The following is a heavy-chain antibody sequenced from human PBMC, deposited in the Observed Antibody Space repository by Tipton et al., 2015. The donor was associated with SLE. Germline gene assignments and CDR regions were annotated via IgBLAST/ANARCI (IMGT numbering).Heavy chain of an antibody. D-gene: IGHD7-27*01. V-gene: IGHV4-59*08. CDR1: GGSVSSYY. J-gene: IGHJ4*02. CDR2: MYYTGNS. Sequence: TLSLTCTVSGGSVSSYYWGWIRQPPGKGLEWIGYMYYTGNSNYNPSLRSRVTISLDTSKNQFSLKLSSVTAADTAVYYCARHEDWGIDYGGQGTLVTVSS. CDR3: ARHEDWGIDY.